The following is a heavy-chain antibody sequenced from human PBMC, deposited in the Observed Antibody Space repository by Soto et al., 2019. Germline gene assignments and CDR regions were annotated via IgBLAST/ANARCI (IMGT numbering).Heavy chain of an antibody. CDR2: INAGNGNT. V-gene: IGHV1-3*01. D-gene: IGHD3-22*01. J-gene: IGHJ6*02. Sequence: SVKVACKASGYALTRYAVHWVRQAPGQRLEWMGWINAGNGNTKYSQKFQGRVTITRDTSASTAYMELSSLRSEDTAVYYCASLRGYYDSSGYYESHYGMDVWRQGTTVTASS. CDR1: GYALTRYA. CDR3: ASLRGYYDSSGYYESHYGMDV.